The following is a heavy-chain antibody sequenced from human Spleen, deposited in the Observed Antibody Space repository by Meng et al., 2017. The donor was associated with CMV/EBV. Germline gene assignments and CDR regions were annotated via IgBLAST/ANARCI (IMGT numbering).Heavy chain of an antibody. CDR2: ISSSGSTT. V-gene: IGHV3-11*04. D-gene: IGHD2-2*01. Sequence: GESLKISCAASGSSFSDYYMSWIRQAPGKGLEWVSYISSSGSTTYYADSVKGRFTISRDNAKNSLYLQMNSLRAEDTAVYYCARGSDLVGYCGNTCCRGLYYGVDVWGQGTTVTVSS. CDR1: GSSFSDYY. CDR3: ARGSDLVGYCGNTCCRGLYYGVDV. J-gene: IGHJ6*02.